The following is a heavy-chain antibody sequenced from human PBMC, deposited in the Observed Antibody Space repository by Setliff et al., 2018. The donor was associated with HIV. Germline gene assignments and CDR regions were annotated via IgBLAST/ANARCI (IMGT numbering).Heavy chain of an antibody. J-gene: IGHJ6*03. D-gene: IGHD3-10*01. CDR3: ARGRYGSGTYWGLYYYYYMDV. CDR2: IIPFVTIA. Sequence: GASVKVSCKASGDTFSTYAITWVRQAPGQGLEWMGGIIPFVTIANYAQEFQGRVRFTADKSTSTAYMELNSLRSDDTAVYYCARGRYGSGTYWGLYYYYYMDVWGKGTTVTVSS. V-gene: IGHV1-69*10. CDR1: GDTFSTYA.